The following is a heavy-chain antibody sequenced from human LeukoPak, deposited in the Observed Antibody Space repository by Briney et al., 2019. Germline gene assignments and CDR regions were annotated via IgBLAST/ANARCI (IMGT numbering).Heavy chain of an antibody. CDR2: FYYSGST. Sequence: SETLSLTCTVSGGSISSRSYYWGWIRQPPGKGLEWIGSFYYSGSTYYNPSLKSRVTISVDTSKNQFSLKLSSVTAADTAVYYCARSRIVVVPAAYDYWGQGTLVTVSS. D-gene: IGHD2-2*01. J-gene: IGHJ4*02. V-gene: IGHV4-39*01. CDR3: ARSRIVVVPAAYDY. CDR1: GGSISSRSYY.